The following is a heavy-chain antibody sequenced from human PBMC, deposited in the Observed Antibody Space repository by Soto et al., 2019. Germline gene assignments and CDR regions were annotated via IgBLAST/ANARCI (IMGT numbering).Heavy chain of an antibody. CDR3: ARDLDGSGSYYTDY. D-gene: IGHD3-10*01. Sequence: ASVKVSCKASGYTFTNCGIAWVRQAPGQGLEWMGWISPYKGNTHYAQKFQGRVTMTTDTSTSTAYMELRSLRSDDTAVYYCARDLDGSGSYYTDYWGQGNLVTLSS. CDR2: ISPYKGNT. V-gene: IGHV1-18*01. CDR1: GYTFTNCG. J-gene: IGHJ4*02.